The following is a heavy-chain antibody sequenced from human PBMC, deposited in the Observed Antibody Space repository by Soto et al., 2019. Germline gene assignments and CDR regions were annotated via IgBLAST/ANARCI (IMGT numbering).Heavy chain of an antibody. Sequence: GGSLRLSCAASGFTVSSNYMSWVRQAPGKGLEWVSVIYSGGSTYYADSVKGRFTISRQNSKNTLYLQMNSLSAEDTAVYYGASGDGYSSGGYYYGMDVWGQGTTVTVSS. CDR2: IYSGGST. D-gene: IGHD6-19*01. CDR3: ASGDGYSSGGYYYGMDV. CDR1: GFTVSSNY. V-gene: IGHV3-66*01. J-gene: IGHJ6*02.